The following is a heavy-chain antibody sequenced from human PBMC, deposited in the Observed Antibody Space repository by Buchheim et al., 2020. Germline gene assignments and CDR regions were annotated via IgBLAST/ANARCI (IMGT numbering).Heavy chain of an antibody. CDR2: ICSTGTT. D-gene: IGHD3-22*01. J-gene: IGHJ4*02. CDR1: GGSIDSRNYY. V-gene: IGHV4-39*07. Sequence: QLQLQESGPGLVKPSETLSLTCTVSGGSIDSRNYYWGWIRQPPGEGLEWIGTICSTGTTYYNPSLKSRVTISVDTSKNQFLLKLSSVTAADTAVYYCARDPYYYDNSGYKYFFDYWGQGIL. CDR3: ARDPYYYDNSGYKYFFDY.